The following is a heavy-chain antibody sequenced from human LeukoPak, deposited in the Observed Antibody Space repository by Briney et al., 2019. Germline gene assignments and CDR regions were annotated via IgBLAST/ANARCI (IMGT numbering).Heavy chain of an antibody. V-gene: IGHV3-21*01. CDR2: ISSSSSYI. D-gene: IGHD6-13*01. J-gene: IGHJ4*02. CDR1: GYTFSSYS. Sequence: GGSLRLSCAASGYTFSSYSMNWVRQAPGKGLEWVSSISSSSSYIYYADSVKSRFTISRDNAKNSLYLQMNSLRAEDTAVYYCARDLSVAAAADYWGQGTLVTVSS. CDR3: ARDLSVAAAADY.